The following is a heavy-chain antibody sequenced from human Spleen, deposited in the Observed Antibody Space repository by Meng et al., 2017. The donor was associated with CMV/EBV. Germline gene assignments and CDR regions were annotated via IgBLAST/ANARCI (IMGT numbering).Heavy chain of an antibody. CDR2: IYYSGST. V-gene: IGHV4-30-4*02. D-gene: IGHD3-22*01. Sequence: QLQRQESGPGRVKPSDPLSLTCPVSGGSISSGDYYWSWIRQPPGKGLEWIGYIYYSGSTYYNPSLKSRVTISVDTSKNQFSLKLSSVTAADTAVYYCARGYYDSSGYGYWYLDLWGRGTLVTVSS. CDR1: GGSISSGDYY. CDR3: ARGYYDSSGYGYWYLDL. J-gene: IGHJ2*01.